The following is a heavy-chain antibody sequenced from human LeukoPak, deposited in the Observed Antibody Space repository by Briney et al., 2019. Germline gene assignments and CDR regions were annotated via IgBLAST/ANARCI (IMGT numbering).Heavy chain of an antibody. Sequence: PGRSLRLSCTASGFTFGDYAMSWVRQAPGKGLEWVGFIRSKAYGGTTEYAAYVKGRFTISRDDSKSIAYLQMNSLKTEDTAVYYCTRARYSSGWCLQFDYWGQGTLVTVSS. CDR2: IRSKAYGGTT. D-gene: IGHD6-19*01. J-gene: IGHJ4*02. CDR3: TRARYSSGWCLQFDY. CDR1: GFTFGDYA. V-gene: IGHV3-49*04.